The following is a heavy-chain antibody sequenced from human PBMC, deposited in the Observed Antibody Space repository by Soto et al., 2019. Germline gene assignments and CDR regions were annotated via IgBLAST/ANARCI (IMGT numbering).Heavy chain of an antibody. D-gene: IGHD3-3*01. J-gene: IGHJ6*02. CDR3: AREAGVLRFLEWSGLGMDV. CDR1: GYTFTGYY. V-gene: IGHV1-2*04. Sequence: EASVKVSCKASGYTFTGYYMHWVRQAPGQGLEWMGWINPNSGGTNYAQKFQGWVTMTRDTSISTAYMELSRLRSDDTAVYYCAREAGVLRFLEWSGLGMDVWGQGTTVTVSS. CDR2: INPNSGGT.